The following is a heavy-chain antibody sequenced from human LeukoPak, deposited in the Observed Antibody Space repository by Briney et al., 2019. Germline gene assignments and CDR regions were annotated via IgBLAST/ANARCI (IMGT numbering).Heavy chain of an antibody. J-gene: IGHJ4*02. CDR1: GFTLSDHC. Sequence: QAGGSLRLSCAASGFTLSDHCMDWVRQAPGKGLEWVGRTRNKANSYSTEYATSVKGRFTISRDDSKNSLYLQMNSLKTEDTAVYYCARAGDYYSTGDCWGQGTLVTVSS. CDR3: ARAGDYYSTGDC. V-gene: IGHV3-72*01. D-gene: IGHD3-22*01. CDR2: TRNKANSYST.